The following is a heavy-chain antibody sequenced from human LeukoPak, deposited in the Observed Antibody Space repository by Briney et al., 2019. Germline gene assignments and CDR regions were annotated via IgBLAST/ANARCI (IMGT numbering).Heavy chain of an antibody. CDR3: ARDLSVTYFYFDY. CDR2: ISSSSSYI. J-gene: IGHJ4*02. V-gene: IGHV3-21*01. Sequence: GGSLRLSCAASGFTFSSYSMNWVRQAPGKGLEWVSSISSSSSYIYYADSVKGRFTISRDNAKNSLYLQMNSLRAEDTAVYYCARDLSVTYFYFDYWGQGTLVTVSS. D-gene: IGHD4-17*01. CDR1: GFTFSSYS.